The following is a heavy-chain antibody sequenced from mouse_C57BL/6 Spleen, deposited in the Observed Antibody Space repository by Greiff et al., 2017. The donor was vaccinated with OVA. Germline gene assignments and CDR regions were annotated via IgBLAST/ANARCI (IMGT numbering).Heavy chain of an antibody. V-gene: IGHV10-1*01. J-gene: IGHJ4*01. CDR2: IRSKSNNYAT. CDR3: VRHEDGYGGYYAMDY. Sequence: GGGLVQPKGSLKLSCAASGFSFNTYAMNWVRQAPGKGLEWVARIRSKSNNYATYYADSVKDRFTISRDDSESMLYLQMNNMKTEDTAMYYCVRHEDGYGGYYAMDYWGQGTSVTVSS. D-gene: IGHD2-2*01. CDR1: GFSFNTYA.